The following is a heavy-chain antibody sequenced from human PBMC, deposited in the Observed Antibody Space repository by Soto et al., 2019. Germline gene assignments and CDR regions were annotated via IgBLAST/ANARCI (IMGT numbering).Heavy chain of an antibody. Sequence: SETLSLTCTVSGGSITSSSYYWGWIRQPPGKGLEWIGGIYYSERSYYNPSLKSRVTMSVDTSKNQFSLTLNSVTAADAAVYYCARRRTTVVTQAYFDHWGQGTLVTVSS. CDR2: IYYSERS. CDR3: ARRRTTVVTQAYFDH. J-gene: IGHJ4*02. CDR1: GGSITSSSYY. D-gene: IGHD4-17*01. V-gene: IGHV4-39*01.